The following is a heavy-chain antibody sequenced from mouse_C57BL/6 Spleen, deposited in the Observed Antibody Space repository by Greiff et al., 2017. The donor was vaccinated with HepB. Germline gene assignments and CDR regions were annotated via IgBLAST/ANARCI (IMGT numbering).Heavy chain of an antibody. CDR3: ARGNYYGSSYEDYAMDY. CDR1: GYSFTGYF. Sequence: VHVKQSGPELVKPGASVKISCKASGYSFTGYFMNWVKQSHGKSLEWIGRINPYNGDTFYNQKFKGKATLTVDKSSSTAHMELLSLTSEDFAVYYCARGNYYGSSYEDYAMDYWGQGTSVTVSS. CDR2: INPYNGDT. J-gene: IGHJ4*01. D-gene: IGHD1-1*01. V-gene: IGHV1-37*01.